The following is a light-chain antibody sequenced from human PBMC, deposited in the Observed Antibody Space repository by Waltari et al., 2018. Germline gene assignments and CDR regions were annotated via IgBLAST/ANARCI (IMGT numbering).Light chain of an antibody. V-gene: IGKV1-33*01. Sequence: DIQMTQSPASLSASVGDRVDITCQATRDITNFLSWFQQKSGRTPRLLIYEASMLDTGVPSRFSGRGSGTHFTLTINDVQPEDSATYFCQQYDDVPITFGQVTRLDI. CDR1: RDITNF. CDR3: QQYDDVPIT. CDR2: EAS. J-gene: IGKJ5*01.